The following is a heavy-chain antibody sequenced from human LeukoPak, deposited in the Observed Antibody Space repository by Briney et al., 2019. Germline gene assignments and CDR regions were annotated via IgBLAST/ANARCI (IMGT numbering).Heavy chain of an antibody. CDR1: EFIFSDFA. J-gene: IGHJ4*02. D-gene: IGHD2-15*01. V-gene: IGHV3-23*01. Sequence: GGSLRLSCTASEFIFSDFAMSWVRQAPGKGLEWVSTISASGLRTYFADSVQGRFTISRDNPNNTLSLHMSRLRAGDTALYYCARSRSAGAGYYFDSWGQGTLVAVSS. CDR3: ARSRSAGAGYYFDS. CDR2: ISASGLRT.